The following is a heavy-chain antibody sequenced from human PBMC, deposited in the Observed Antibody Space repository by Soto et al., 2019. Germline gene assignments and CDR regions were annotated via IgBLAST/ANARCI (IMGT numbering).Heavy chain of an antibody. CDR3: ARGNWNYVGVDY. D-gene: IGHD1-7*01. V-gene: IGHV4-61*01. CDR2: IYYSGST. J-gene: IGHJ4*02. Sequence: QVQLQESGPGLVKPSETLSLTCTVSGGSVSSGSYYWSWIRQPPGKGLEWIGYIYYSGSTNYNPSLKSRVTLSVDTSKNQFSLKLSSVTAADTAVYYCARGNWNYVGVDYWGQGTLVTVSS. CDR1: GGSVSSGSYY.